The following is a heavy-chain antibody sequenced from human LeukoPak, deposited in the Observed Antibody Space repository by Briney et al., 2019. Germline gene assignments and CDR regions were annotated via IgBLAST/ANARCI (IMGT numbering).Heavy chain of an antibody. J-gene: IGHJ4*02. Sequence: PGGSLRLSCAASGFTFSSYEMNWVRQAPGKGLEWVSYISTSSSTIYYADSVKGRFTISRDNAKNSLYLHVNSLRAEDTAVYYCARARYFDYWGQGTLVTVSS. V-gene: IGHV3-48*01. CDR2: ISTSSSTI. CDR1: GFTFSSYE. CDR3: ARARYFDY. D-gene: IGHD3-9*01.